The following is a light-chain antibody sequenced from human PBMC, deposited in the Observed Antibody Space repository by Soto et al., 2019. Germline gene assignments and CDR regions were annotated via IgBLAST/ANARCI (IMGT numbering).Light chain of an antibody. V-gene: IGLV2-11*01. CDR3: CSYVGSWV. J-gene: IGLJ3*02. Sequence: QSALTQPRSVSGSLGQSVTISCTGTSSDVGGYNYVSWYQQHPGKAPKLMIYDVNKRPSGVPDRFSGSKSGNTASLTISGLQAADEADYYCCSYVGSWVFGGGTKLTVL. CDR2: DVN. CDR1: SSDVGGYNY.